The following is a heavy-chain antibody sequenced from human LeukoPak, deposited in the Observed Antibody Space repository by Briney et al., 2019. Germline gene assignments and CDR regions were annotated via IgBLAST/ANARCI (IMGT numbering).Heavy chain of an antibody. J-gene: IGHJ5*02. CDR1: GGSISSYY. CDR3: AREYSSSSTLLNWFDP. V-gene: IGHV4-59*01. D-gene: IGHD6-6*01. CDR2: IYYSGST. Sequence: PSETLSLTCTVSGGSISSYYWSWIRQPPGKGLEWIGYIYYSGSTNYNPSLKSRVTISVDTSKNQFSLKLSSVTAADTAVYYCAREYSSSSTLLNWFDPWGQGTLVTVSS.